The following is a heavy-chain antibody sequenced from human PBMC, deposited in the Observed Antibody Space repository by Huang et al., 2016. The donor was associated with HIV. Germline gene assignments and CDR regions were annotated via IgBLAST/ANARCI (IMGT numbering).Heavy chain of an antibody. J-gene: IGHJ4*02. CDR3: ARGGGTLDS. V-gene: IGHV7-4-1*02. CDR2: INTNPGNP. D-gene: IGHD1-1*01. CDR1: GYTFTNYV. Sequence: QVQLVQSGSELKKPGASVKVSCKASGYTFTNYVINLVRQAPGQGLEWMGWINTNPGNPTYAQGFTGRLVFSLDTSVSTTYLQISSLKAEDTAVYYCARGGGTLDSWGQGTLVTVSS.